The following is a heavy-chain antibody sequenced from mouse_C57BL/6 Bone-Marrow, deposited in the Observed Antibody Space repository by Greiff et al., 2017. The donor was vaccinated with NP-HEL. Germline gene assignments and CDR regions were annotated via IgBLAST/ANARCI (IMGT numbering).Heavy chain of an antibody. CDR2: ISSGSSTI. CDR3: ARGIYGKSLYFDY. V-gene: IGHV5-17*01. J-gene: IGHJ2*01. Sequence: EVKLVESGGGLVKPGGSLKLSCAASGFTFSDYGMHWVRQAPEKGLEWVAYISSGSSTIYYADTVKGRFTISRDNAKNTLFLQRTILRSEDAAMYYCARGIYGKSLYFDYWGQGTTLTVSS. CDR1: GFTFSDYG. D-gene: IGHD2-1*01.